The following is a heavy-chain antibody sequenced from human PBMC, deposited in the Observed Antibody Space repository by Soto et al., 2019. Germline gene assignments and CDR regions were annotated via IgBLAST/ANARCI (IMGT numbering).Heavy chain of an antibody. Sequence: GGSLRLSCVASGFTFSSYGLHWVRQAPGKGLDWVAVISYDGTNKYYADSVKGRFSISRDNSKNTLYLQMNSLRAEDTAVYYCARDFSPSYYYDSSGYFPDNWGQGTLVTVSS. V-gene: IGHV3-30-3*01. CDR1: GFTFSSYG. J-gene: IGHJ4*02. CDR2: ISYDGTNK. CDR3: ARDFSPSYYYDSSGYFPDN. D-gene: IGHD3-22*01.